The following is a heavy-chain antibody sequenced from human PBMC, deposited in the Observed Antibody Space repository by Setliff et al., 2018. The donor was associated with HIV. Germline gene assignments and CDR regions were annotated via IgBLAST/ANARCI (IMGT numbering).Heavy chain of an antibody. CDR3: ASNAYSYGTLAGFDY. D-gene: IGHD5-18*01. J-gene: IGHJ4*01. V-gene: IGHV4-61*09. CDR1: GGSISSGSYY. Sequence: PSETLSLTCTVSGGSISSGSYYWSWIRQPAGKGLEWIGHIYTSGSTNYNPSLKSRVTISVDTSKNQFSLKLSSVTAADTAVYYCASNAYSYGTLAGFDYWGRGSLVTVSS. CDR2: IYTSGST.